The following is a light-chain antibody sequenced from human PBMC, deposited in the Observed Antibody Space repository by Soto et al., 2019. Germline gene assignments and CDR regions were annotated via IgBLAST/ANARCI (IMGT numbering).Light chain of an antibody. CDR1: SSDVGGYNY. Sequence: QSALTQPASVSGSPGQSITISCTGTSSDVGGYNYVSWYQQHPGKAPKLMIYDVSNRPSGVSNRFSGSKSGNTASLTISGLQAEDEADYYRSSYTSSSTLFGGGTKLTVL. CDR2: DVS. CDR3: SSYTSSSTL. J-gene: IGLJ2*01. V-gene: IGLV2-14*01.